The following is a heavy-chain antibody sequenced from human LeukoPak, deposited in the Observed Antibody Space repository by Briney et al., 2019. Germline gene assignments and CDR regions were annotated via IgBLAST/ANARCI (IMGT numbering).Heavy chain of an antibody. J-gene: IGHJ4*02. D-gene: IGHD6-6*01. CDR1: GGTFSSYA. Sequence: PLASVKVPCKASGGTFSSYAISWVRQAPGQGLEWMGGIIPIFGTANYAQKFQGRVTITADESTSTAYMELSSLRSEDTAVYYCARVSIAARPGFDYWGQGTLVTVSS. V-gene: IGHV1-69*13. CDR3: ARVSIAARPGFDY. CDR2: IIPIFGTA.